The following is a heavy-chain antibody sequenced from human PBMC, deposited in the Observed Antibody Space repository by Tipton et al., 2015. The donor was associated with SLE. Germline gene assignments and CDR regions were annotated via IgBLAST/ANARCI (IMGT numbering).Heavy chain of an antibody. CDR1: GYTFSSYS. CDR3: ARDPLNFYDRGDGRYSHRAV. Sequence: QSGPEVKKPGASVKVSCKASGYTFSSYSMHWVRQAPGQALEWMGIINPRGGSTRYAQKFQGRVIMTRDTSTSAVYMELTSLRSEDAAMYFWARDPLNFYDRGDGRYSHRAVGATGTTAPV. CDR2: INPRGGST. D-gene: IGHD3-22*01. V-gene: IGHV1-46*01. J-gene: IGHJ6*03.